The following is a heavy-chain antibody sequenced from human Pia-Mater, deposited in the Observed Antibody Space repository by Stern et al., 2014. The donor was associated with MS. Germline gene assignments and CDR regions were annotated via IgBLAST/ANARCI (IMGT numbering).Heavy chain of an antibody. CDR1: GFRFDDYA. V-gene: IGHV3-9*01. J-gene: IGHJ6*02. Sequence: EVQLVESGGDLVQPGRSLRLSCAASGFRFDDYAMYWVRQAPGKGLEWVSGISWSSGKIGYADSVKGRFTISRDNVKNSLFLQMNSLRSEDTASYYCARAIGFCSGGNCEPYYYYGIDVWGQGTRFPVSS. D-gene: IGHD2-15*01. CDR2: ISWSSGKI. CDR3: ARAIGFCSGGNCEPYYYYGIDV.